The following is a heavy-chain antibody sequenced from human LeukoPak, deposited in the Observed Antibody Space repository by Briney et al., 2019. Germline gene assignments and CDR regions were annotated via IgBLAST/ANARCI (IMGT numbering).Heavy chain of an antibody. D-gene: IGHD3-10*01. Sequence: GGSLRLSCAASGFTFSTFAMIWVRQPPGKGLEWVSSIFPSGGEIHYADSVRGRFTISRDNSKSTLSLQMNSLRAEDTAIYYCATDKPPQRYYYGSGPYYSDAFDIWGQGTMVTVSS. J-gene: IGHJ3*02. CDR3: ATDKPPQRYYYGSGPYYSDAFDI. V-gene: IGHV3-23*01. CDR2: IFPSGGEI. CDR1: GFTFSTFA.